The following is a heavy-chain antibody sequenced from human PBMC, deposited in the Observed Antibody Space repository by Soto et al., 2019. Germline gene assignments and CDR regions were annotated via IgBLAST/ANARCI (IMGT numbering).Heavy chain of an antibody. CDR2: MYWNDDK. CDR1: GFTLNTNGVG. J-gene: IGHJ6*02. V-gene: IGHV2-5*01. Sequence: QITLKESGPTVVKPTQTLTLTCTFSGFTLNTNGVGVGWIRQPPGKALEWLAVMYWNDDKRYSPSLKSRLTLSKDTSKNQVVLTMTNMDPADTATYYCGYRTSVAGPYGLDVWGQGTTVTVSS. D-gene: IGHD6-19*01. CDR3: GYRTSVAGPYGLDV.